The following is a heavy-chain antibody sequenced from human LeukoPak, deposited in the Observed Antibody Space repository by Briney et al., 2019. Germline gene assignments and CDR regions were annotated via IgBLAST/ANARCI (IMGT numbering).Heavy chain of an antibody. CDR2: IYVTGT. V-gene: IGHV4-59*08. D-gene: IGHD1-26*01. J-gene: IGHJ4*02. Sequence: PSETLSLTCTVSGGSIGTYYWSWIRQSPGKGLEWIGYIYVTGTRYNPYLQSRVTISVDTSKNQLSLKLSSVTAADTAVYYCARHRDGGTYPLDFWGQGTLVTVSS. CDR1: GGSIGTYY. CDR3: ARHRDGGTYPLDF.